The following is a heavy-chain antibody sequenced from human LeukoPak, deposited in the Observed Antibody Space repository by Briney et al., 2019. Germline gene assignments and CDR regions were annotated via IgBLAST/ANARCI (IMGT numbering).Heavy chain of an antibody. CDR3: LGVGDYADGMDV. V-gene: IGHV4-39*07. Sequence: SETLSLTCTVSGGSISSSSYHWGWIRQPPGKGLEWIGSIYYSGSTYYNPSLKSRVTISVDTSKNQFSLKLSSVTAADTAVYYCLGVGDYADGMDVWGQGTTVTVSS. D-gene: IGHD4-17*01. J-gene: IGHJ6*02. CDR2: IYYSGST. CDR1: GGSISSSSYH.